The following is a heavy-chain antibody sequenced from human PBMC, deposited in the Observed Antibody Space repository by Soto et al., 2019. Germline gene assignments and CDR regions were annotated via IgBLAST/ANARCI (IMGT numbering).Heavy chain of an antibody. CDR2: ITSSSGYT. Sequence: GGSLRLSCAASGFTFTDYYMSWIRQAPGKGLEWISYITSSSGYTAYADSVKGRFTISRDSAKNSLYLQMDSLRAEDTAVYYCARRRSGRPFDYWGQGTLVTVSS. D-gene: IGHD6-6*01. J-gene: IGHJ4*02. CDR3: ARRRSGRPFDY. CDR1: GFTFTDYY. V-gene: IGHV3-11*06.